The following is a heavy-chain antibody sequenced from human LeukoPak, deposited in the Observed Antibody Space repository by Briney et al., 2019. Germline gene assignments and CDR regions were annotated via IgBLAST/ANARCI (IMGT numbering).Heavy chain of an antibody. CDR2: IYPGDSDT. D-gene: IGHD2-15*01. CDR3: ARQGPGCSGGSCYSGWFDP. V-gene: IGHV5-51*01. CDR1: GYSFTSYW. J-gene: IGHJ5*02. Sequence: GESLKISCKGSGYSFTSYWIGWVRQMPGKGLEWVGIIYPGDSDTRYSPSFQGQVTMSADKSSSTAYLQWSSLKASDTAMYYCARQGPGCSGGSCYSGWFDPWGQGTLVTVSS.